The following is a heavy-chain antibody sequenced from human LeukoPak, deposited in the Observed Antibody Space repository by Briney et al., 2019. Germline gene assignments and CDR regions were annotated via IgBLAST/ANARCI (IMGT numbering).Heavy chain of an antibody. CDR3: ARPNSGYDFTLPH. J-gene: IGHJ4*02. Sequence: ASVKVSCKASGYTFTGYYMHWVRQAPGQGLEWMGWINPNSGGTNYAQKFQGRVTITRDTSISTAYMELSRLRSDDTAVYYCARPNSGYDFTLPHWGQGTLVTVSS. D-gene: IGHD5-12*01. CDR2: INPNSGGT. V-gene: IGHV1-2*02. CDR1: GYTFTGYY.